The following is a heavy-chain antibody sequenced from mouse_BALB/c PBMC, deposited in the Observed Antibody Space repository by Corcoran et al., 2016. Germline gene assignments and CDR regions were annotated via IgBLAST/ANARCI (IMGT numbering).Heavy chain of an antibody. CDR2: IYPYNDDT. CDR3: SRDVPGGYPFDS. D-gene: IGHD2-2*01. V-gene: IGHV1S136*01. J-gene: IGHJ2*01. Sequence: EVQLQQSGPELVKPGASVKMSCKASGYTFTSYVMHWVKQKPGQGLEWIGYIYPYNDDTKYNEEFKGKATLTSDKSSSTAYMELRSLTSEDSAVDYGSRDVPGGYPFDSLAQGTTLTVSS. CDR1: GYTFTSYV.